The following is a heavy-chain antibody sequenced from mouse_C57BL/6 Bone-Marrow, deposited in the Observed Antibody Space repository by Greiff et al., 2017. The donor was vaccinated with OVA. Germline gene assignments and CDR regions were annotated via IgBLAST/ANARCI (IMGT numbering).Heavy chain of an antibody. J-gene: IGHJ4*01. D-gene: IGHD2-2*01. CDR1: GYSITSDY. V-gene: IGHV3-8*01. CDR2: ISYSGST. Sequence: EVNVVESGPGLAKPSQTLSLTCSVTGYSITSDYWNWIRKFPGNKLEYMGYISYSGSTYYNPSLKSRISITRDTSKNQYYLQLNSVTTEDTATYYCARGVTTLRNAMDYWGQGTSVTVSS. CDR3: ARGVTTLRNAMDY.